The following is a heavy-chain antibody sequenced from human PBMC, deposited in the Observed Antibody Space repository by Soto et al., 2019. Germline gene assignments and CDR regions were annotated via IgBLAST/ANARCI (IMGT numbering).Heavy chain of an antibody. CDR2: TYYSGNT. J-gene: IGHJ4*02. V-gene: IGHV4-31*03. D-gene: IGHD3-22*01. CDR3: VAYSRDYFPGF. CDR1: GDSISSGGYY. Sequence: SETLSLTCTVSGDSISSGGYYWTWFRQHPGKGLEWIGNTYYSGNTYYNPSLKSRISVSLDTSKDQFSLKLNSVSAADTAVYYCVAYSRDYFPGFWGQGTLVTVSS.